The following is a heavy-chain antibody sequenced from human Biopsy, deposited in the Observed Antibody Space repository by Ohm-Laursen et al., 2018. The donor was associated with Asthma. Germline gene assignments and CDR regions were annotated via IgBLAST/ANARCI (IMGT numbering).Heavy chain of an antibody. CDR3: AKELFPGWELRRGPDS. J-gene: IGHJ4*02. CDR1: GFTVSTNG. CDR2: ISKDASTQ. Sequence: SLRLSCSASGFTVSTNGMSWVRQPPGKGLEWVGVISKDASTQDYADSVKGRFTISRDNSKNTLFLEMNSLRPEDTAVYYCAKELFPGWELRRGPDSRGQGTLVTVSS. D-gene: IGHD1-26*01. V-gene: IGHV3-30*18.